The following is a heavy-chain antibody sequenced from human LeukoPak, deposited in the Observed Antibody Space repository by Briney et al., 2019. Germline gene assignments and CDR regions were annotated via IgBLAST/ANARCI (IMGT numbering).Heavy chain of an antibody. CDR2: ISSSSSYI. Sequence: PGGSLRLSCAASGFTFDDYGLTWVRHAPGKGLEWVSSISSSSSYIYYADSVKGRFTISRDNAKNSLYLQMNSLRAEDTAVYYCAREWSSGWYKTNPYDYWGQGTLVTVSS. CDR3: AREWSSGWYKTNPYDY. D-gene: IGHD6-19*01. J-gene: IGHJ4*02. V-gene: IGHV3-21*01. CDR1: GFTFDDYG.